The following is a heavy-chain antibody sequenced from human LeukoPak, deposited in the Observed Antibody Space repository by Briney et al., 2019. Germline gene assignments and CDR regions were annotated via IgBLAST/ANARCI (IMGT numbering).Heavy chain of an antibody. CDR2: IYYSGST. J-gene: IGHJ4*02. CDR1: GGSISSYY. V-gene: IGHV4-59*01. CDR3: ARIRAYSNSMDY. D-gene: IGHD6-6*01. Sequence: SETLSLTCTVSGGSISSYYWSWIRQPPGKGLEWIGYIYYSGSTNYNPSLKSRVTISVDTSKNQFSLKLSSVTAADTAVYYCARIRAYSNSMDYWGQGTLVTVSS.